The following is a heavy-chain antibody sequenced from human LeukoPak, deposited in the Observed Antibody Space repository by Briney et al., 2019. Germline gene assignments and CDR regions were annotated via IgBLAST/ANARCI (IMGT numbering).Heavy chain of an antibody. CDR2: VYYSGNT. Sequence: PSETLSLTCTVSGGSISSHYWSWIRQPPGKGLEWIGYVYYSGNTYYNPSLKSRLTISLDTSKNQFSLWLSSVTAADTAMYYCARGPGYFDYWGQGTLVTVSS. CDR1: GGSISSHY. CDR3: ARGPGYFDY. J-gene: IGHJ4*02. V-gene: IGHV4-59*11.